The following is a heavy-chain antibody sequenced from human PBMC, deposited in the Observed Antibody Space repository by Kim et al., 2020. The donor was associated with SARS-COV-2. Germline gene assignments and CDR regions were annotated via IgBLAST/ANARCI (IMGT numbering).Heavy chain of an antibody. V-gene: IGHV3-74*01. J-gene: IGHJ5*02. Sequence: GGSLRLSCEASGFTFSRYWMNWVRQGPGKGLVWVSRIKGDGSDTHYADFVKGRFTISRDNAKNTLHLQLNSLGVEDTATYYCARGSFQQGFDPWGQGTLVTVSS. CDR2: IKGDGSDT. D-gene: IGHD6-13*01. CDR1: GFTFSRYW. CDR3: ARGSFQQGFDP.